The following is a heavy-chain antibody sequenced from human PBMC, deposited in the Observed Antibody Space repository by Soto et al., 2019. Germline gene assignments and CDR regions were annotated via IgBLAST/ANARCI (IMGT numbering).Heavy chain of an antibody. V-gene: IGHV3-13*01. CDR3: AREALTTVGTWWFDP. CDR1: GFTFSDYD. J-gene: IGHJ5*02. Sequence: GGSLRLSCAASGFTFSDYDMHWVRQATGKSLEWVSAIATGGATYYSGSVKGRFTISRENATNSLYLQMNTLRAEDTAVYYCAREALTTVGTWWFDPWGQGTLVTVSS. D-gene: IGHD6-13*01. CDR2: IATGGAT.